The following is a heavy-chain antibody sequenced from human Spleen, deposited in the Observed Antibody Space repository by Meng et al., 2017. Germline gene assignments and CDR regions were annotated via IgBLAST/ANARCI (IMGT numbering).Heavy chain of an antibody. D-gene: IGHD3-22*01. CDR3: AHNYYDSSGYYNNWFDP. CDR1: GGSISSSNW. Sequence: QVQLQESGQGLVKPSGTLSLTCAVSGGSISSSNWWTWVRQPPGKGLDWIGEMSHSGSTNYNPSLKSRVTISLDESKNQFSLKLNSVTAADTAVYYCAHNYYDSSGYYNNWFDPWGQGTLVTVSS. CDR2: MSHSGST. V-gene: IGHV4-4*02. J-gene: IGHJ5*02.